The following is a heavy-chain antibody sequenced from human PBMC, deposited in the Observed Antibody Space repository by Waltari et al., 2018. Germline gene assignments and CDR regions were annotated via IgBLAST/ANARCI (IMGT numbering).Heavy chain of an antibody. CDR2: FSYNGNT. D-gene: IGHD2-15*01. J-gene: IGHJ4*02. CDR1: GGSISSTSYY. CDR3: ARPGRVGGGSLMGLDY. Sequence: QLQLQESGPGLVKPSETLSLTCSVPGGSISSTSYYWGWIRQPPGKGLEWIGSFSYNGNTYYNPSLKSRITISVDTSKNQFSLQLRSVTAADTATYYCARPGRVGGGSLMGLDYWGQGTLVAVSS. V-gene: IGHV4-39*01.